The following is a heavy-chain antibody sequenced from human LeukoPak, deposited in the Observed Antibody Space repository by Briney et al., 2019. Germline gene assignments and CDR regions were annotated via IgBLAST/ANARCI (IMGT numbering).Heavy chain of an antibody. CDR3: AKGLREYDFWSGYAT. CDR1: GFTFSSYA. D-gene: IGHD3-3*01. V-gene: IGHV3-23*01. J-gene: IGHJ5*02. Sequence: GSLRLSCAASGFTFSSYAMMWVRQAPGKGLDWVSTISVSGGSPNYADSVKGRFTISRDNSKNTLFLQMNSLRAEDTALYYCAKGLREYDFWSGYATWGQGTLVTVSS. CDR2: ISVSGGSP.